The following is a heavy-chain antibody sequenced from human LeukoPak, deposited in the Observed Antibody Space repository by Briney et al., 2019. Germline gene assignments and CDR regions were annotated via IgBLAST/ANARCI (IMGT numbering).Heavy chain of an antibody. CDR1: GFSFSSFG. D-gene: IGHD3-10*01. J-gene: IGHJ4*02. CDR2: IGNTGAAK. V-gene: IGHV3-30*18. Sequence: GGSLRLSCAASGFSFSSFGIHWVRQAPGKGLEWVAVIGNTGAAKYYADSVRGRFSISRDNSDNTVHLQMNSLSAEDTAVYYCAKEEGWGVNVFDYWGQGTLVTVSS. CDR3: AKEEGWGVNVFDY.